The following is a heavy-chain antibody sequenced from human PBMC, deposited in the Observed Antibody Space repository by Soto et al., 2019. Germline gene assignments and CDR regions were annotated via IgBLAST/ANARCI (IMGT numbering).Heavy chain of an antibody. CDR1: GYSFTSYW. CDR2: IYPGDSDT. Sequence: GESLKISCKGSGYSFTSYWIAWVRQMPGKGLECMGIIYPGDSDTRYSPSFQGQVTISVDKSINTAYLQWSSLTAADTAVYYCARAPKVSGSAQTRPDFWGQGSLVTVSS. CDR3: ARAPKVSGSAQTRPDF. V-gene: IGHV5-51*01. D-gene: IGHD6-6*01. J-gene: IGHJ4*02.